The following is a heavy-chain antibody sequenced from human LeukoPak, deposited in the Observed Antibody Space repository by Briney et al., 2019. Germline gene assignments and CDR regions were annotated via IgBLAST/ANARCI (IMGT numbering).Heavy chain of an antibody. V-gene: IGHV3-30*18. CDR2: ISDDGSNK. CDR3: AKGGPHYGSGSYYAFDY. D-gene: IGHD3-10*01. J-gene: IGHJ4*02. CDR1: GFTFSDYG. Sequence: GGSLRLSCTASGFTFSDYGIHWVRQAPGKGLEWVAVISDDGSNKYYADSVKGRFTISRDNSKNTLYLQMNSLRAEDTAVYYCAKGGPHYGSGSYYAFDYWGQGTLVTVSS.